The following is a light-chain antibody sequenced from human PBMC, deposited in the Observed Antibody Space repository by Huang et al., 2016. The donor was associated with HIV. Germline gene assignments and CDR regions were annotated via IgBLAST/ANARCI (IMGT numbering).Light chain of an antibody. Sequence: EIVLTQSPGPLSLSPGERATLSCRASQSLGSRYLAWYQQRPGQAPRLLIYDAATRATGIPERFSGSWSGTDFTLTISRLEPEDFVVYYCQQYGSSPPYTFGQGTKLEIK. J-gene: IGKJ2*01. V-gene: IGKV3-20*01. CDR1: QSLGSRY. CDR2: DAA. CDR3: QQYGSSPPYT.